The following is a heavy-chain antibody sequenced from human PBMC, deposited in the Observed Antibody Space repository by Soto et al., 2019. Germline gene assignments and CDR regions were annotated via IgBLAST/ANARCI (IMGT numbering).Heavy chain of an antibody. CDR3: ARDPGRDILSGSLGFDY. Sequence: GSLRLSCAASGFTFSSYVMHWVRQAPGKGLEWVAVIWYDGSNKYYADSVKCRFTISRDNSKTTLYLQMNSLRAEDTAVYYCARDPGRDILSGSLGFDYWGQGTLVTVSS. CDR2: IWYDGSNK. V-gene: IGHV3-33*01. CDR1: GFTFSSYV. D-gene: IGHD3-9*01. J-gene: IGHJ4*02.